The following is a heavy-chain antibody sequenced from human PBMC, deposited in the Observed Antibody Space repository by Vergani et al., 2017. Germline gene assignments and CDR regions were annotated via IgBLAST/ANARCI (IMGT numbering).Heavy chain of an antibody. CDR3: ARMGDYDEGDAFRIGYFDS. J-gene: IGHJ4*02. CDR1: GDSISSGVYY. V-gene: IGHV4-31*03. CDR2: IYSTGST. Sequence: QVQLQESGPGLVKPSQTLSLTCSVSGDSISSGVYYWNWIRQHPGKGLEWIGYIYSTGSTHHNPSLRMRINMSVDTSKNQFSLKLNSVTAADTAMYYCARMGDYDEGDAFRIGYFDSWGPGILVTVSS. D-gene: IGHD3-22*01.